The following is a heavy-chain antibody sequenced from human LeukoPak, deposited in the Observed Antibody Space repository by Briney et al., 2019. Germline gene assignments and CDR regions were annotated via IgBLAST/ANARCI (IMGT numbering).Heavy chain of an antibody. CDR1: GYTFTGYY. Sequence: ASVKVSCKASGYTFTGYYMHWVRQAPGQGLGWMGWINPNSGGTNYAQKFQGRVTMTRDTSISTAYMELSRLRSGDTAVYYCARDGGVRECSGGSCYSEIHFDYWGQGTLVTVSS. CDR3: ARDGGVRECSGGSCYSEIHFDY. J-gene: IGHJ4*02. CDR2: INPNSGGT. V-gene: IGHV1-2*02. D-gene: IGHD2-15*01.